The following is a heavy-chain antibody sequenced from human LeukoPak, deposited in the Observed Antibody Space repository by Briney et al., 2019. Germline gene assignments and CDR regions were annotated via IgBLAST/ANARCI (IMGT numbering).Heavy chain of an antibody. V-gene: IGHV3-23*01. CDR1: GFTFSSYA. CDR3: AKGGIAVAGTWFDP. J-gene: IGHJ5*02. Sequence: GSLRLSCAASGFTFSSYAMSWVRQAPGKGLEWVSAISGSGGSTYYADSVKGRFTISRDNSKNTLYLQMNSLRAEDMALYYCAKGGIAVAGTWFDPWGQGTLVTVSS. CDR2: ISGSGGST. D-gene: IGHD6-19*01.